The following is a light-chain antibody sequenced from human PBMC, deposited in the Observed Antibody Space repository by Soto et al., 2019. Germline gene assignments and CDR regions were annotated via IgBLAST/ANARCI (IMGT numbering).Light chain of an antibody. CDR1: SSNIGNNY. V-gene: IGLV1-51*02. J-gene: IGLJ3*02. CDR2: ENN. Sequence: QSLLTQPPSVSAAPGQKVTISCSGSSSNIGNNYVSWYQQLPGTAPKLLIYENNKRPSGIPDRFSGSKSGTSATLGITGLQTGDEADYYCGTWDSSLSDWVFGGGTKLTVL. CDR3: GTWDSSLSDWV.